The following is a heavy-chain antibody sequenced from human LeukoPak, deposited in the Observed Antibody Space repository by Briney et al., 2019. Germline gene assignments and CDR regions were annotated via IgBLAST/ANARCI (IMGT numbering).Heavy chain of an antibody. Sequence: PGGSLRLSRAASGFTFTDYAMSWVRQAPGAGLEWVSAISGIANAIFYASSVKGRFTISRDNSKNTLSLQMTSLRAEDTAVYYCVRHLATSGSYPLDYWGQGALVTVSS. D-gene: IGHD2-15*01. V-gene: IGHV3-23*01. J-gene: IGHJ4*02. CDR3: VRHLATSGSYPLDY. CDR2: ISGIANAI. CDR1: GFTFTDYA.